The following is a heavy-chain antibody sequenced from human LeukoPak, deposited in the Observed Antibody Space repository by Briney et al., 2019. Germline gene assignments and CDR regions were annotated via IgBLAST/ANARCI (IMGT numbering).Heavy chain of an antibody. D-gene: IGHD6-13*01. CDR1: GGAFSSYA. J-gene: IGHJ6*02. CDR3: ARDRSSSRPYYGMDV. V-gene: IGHV1-69*04. CDR2: IIPILGIA. Sequence: ASVKVSCKASGGAFSSYAISWVRQAPGQGLEWMGRIIPILGIANYAQKFQGRVTITADKSTSTAYMELSSLRSEDTAVYYCARDRSSSRPYYGMDVWGQGTTVTVSS.